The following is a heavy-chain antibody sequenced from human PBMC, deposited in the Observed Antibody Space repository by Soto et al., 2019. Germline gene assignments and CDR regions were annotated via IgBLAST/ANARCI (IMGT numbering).Heavy chain of an antibody. CDR2: VTGGGHTT. CDR3: ASSSGDLDVYGMDI. V-gene: IGHV3-23*01. J-gene: IGHJ6*02. Sequence: EAQLLVSGGGLVQPGGSLRLSCAASGFTFSRYAMSWVRQVPGKGLEWVSTVTGGGHTTYNADSVNGRFTISRDNSKNTLYLQMNNLRAEDTAIYYCASSSGDLDVYGMDIWGPGTTVTVSS. CDR1: GFTFSRYA. D-gene: IGHD3-10*01.